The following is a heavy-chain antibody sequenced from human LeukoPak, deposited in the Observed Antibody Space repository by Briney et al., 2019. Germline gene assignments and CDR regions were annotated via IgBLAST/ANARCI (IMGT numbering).Heavy chain of an antibody. D-gene: IGHD1-14*01. CDR1: GLIFGDYA. J-gene: IGHJ4*02. CDR3: VSDWYKFYY. V-gene: IGHV3-49*04. Sequence: GGSLRLSCRTSGLIFGDYAMSWVRQAPGKGLEWVGLIRNKAHGGTTEYAASVKGRFTISRDDSKSIAYLQMNSLKIEDTAVYYCVSDWYKFYYWGQGTLVTVSS. CDR2: IRNKAHGGTT.